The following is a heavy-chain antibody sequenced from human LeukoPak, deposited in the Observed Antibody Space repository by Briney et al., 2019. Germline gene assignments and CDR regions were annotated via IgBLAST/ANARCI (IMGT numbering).Heavy chain of an antibody. CDR2: IIPIFGTA. J-gene: IGHJ4*02. V-gene: IGHV1-69*13. D-gene: IGHD6-13*01. CDR1: GGTFSSYA. Sequence: ASVKVSCKASGGTFSSYAISWVRQAPGQGLEWMGGIIPIFGTANYAQKFQGRVTITADESTSTAYMELSSLRSEDTAVYYCAREAIAAAGTCFSPLDYWGQGTLVTVSS. CDR3: AREAIAAAGTCFSPLDY.